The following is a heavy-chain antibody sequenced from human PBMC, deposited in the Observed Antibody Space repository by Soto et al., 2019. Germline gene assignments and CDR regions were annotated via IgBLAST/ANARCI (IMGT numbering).Heavy chain of an antibody. D-gene: IGHD1-26*01. J-gene: IGHJ6*02. V-gene: IGHV4-34*01. CDR3: ARVSGGSYLYYYYGMDV. CDR1: GGSFSGYY. Sequence: SETLSLTCAVYGGSFSGYYWSWIRQPPGKGLEWIGEINHSGSTNYNPSLKSRVTISVDTSKNQFSLKLSSVTAADTAVYYCARVSGGSYLYYYYGMDVWGQGNTVTVSS. CDR2: INHSGST.